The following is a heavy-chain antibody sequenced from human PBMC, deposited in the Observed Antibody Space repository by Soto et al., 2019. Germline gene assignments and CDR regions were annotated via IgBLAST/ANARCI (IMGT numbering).Heavy chain of an antibody. CDR1: GGTIRGYY. J-gene: IGHJ5*02. CDR2: IYYTGGT. D-gene: IGHD6-13*01. Sequence: SETLSLTCNVSGGTIRGYYWNWIRQPPGKALEWIGSIYYTGGTNYNPSLKSRVTISVDTSKNHFSLKFNSLTAADTSVYYCASGTRSRIAAPDPWGQGTLVTVSS. V-gene: IGHV4-59*01. CDR3: ASGTRSRIAAPDP.